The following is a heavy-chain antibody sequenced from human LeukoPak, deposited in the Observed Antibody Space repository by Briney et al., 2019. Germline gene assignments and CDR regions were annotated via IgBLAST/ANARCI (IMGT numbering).Heavy chain of an antibody. Sequence: GGSLRLSCAASGFTFSSYSMNWVRQAPGKGLEWVSSIRSSSSYIYYADSVKGRFTISRDNAKNSLYLQMNSLRAEDTAVYYCARVNDFWSGYYLGYWGQGTLVTVSS. CDR3: ARVNDFWSGYYLGY. CDR2: IRSSSSYI. J-gene: IGHJ4*02. V-gene: IGHV3-21*01. CDR1: GFTFSSYS. D-gene: IGHD3-3*01.